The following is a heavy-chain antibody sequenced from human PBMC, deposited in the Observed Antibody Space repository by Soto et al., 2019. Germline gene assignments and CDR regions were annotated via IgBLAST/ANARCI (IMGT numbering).Heavy chain of an antibody. V-gene: IGHV3-23*01. D-gene: IGHD6-13*01. Sequence: GGSLRLSCAASGFTFSNYAMTWVRQAPGKGLEWVSSISASDGSTFYADSVKGRFTISRDTSKNTLYLQMNSLRAEDTAVFYCVKDTHSGSWLSDYWGQGTLVTVSS. CDR3: VKDTHSGSWLSDY. J-gene: IGHJ4*02. CDR2: ISASDGST. CDR1: GFTFSNYA.